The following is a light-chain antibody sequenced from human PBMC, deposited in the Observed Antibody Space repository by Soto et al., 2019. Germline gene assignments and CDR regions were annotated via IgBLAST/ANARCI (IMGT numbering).Light chain of an antibody. CDR3: SSYSSANTVI. CDR2: EVS. J-gene: IGLJ2*01. Sequence: QSVLTQPASVSGSPGQSITISCTGTSSDLGTYNYVSWYQQHPDKAPKLIIYEVSSRPSGVSNRFSGSKSGNTASLTISGLQAEDEAQYYCSSYSSANTVIFGGGTKLTVL. V-gene: IGLV2-14*01. CDR1: SSDLGTYNY.